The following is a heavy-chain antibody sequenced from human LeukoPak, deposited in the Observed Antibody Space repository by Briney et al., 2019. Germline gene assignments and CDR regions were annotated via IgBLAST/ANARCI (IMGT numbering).Heavy chain of an antibody. CDR2: IYYSGST. J-gene: IGHJ4*02. D-gene: IGHD3-10*01. V-gene: IGHV4-39*07. CDR1: GGSISSSSYY. Sequence: SETLSLTCTVSGGSISSSSYYWGWIRQPPGKGLEWIGSIYYSGSTYYNPSLKSRVTISVDTSKTQFSLKLSSVTAADTAVYYCARGRQTYYYGSGSYYKDWGQGTLVTVSS. CDR3: ARGRQTYYYGSGSYYKD.